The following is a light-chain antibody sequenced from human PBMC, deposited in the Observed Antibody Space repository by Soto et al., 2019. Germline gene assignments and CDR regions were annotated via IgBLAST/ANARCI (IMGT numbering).Light chain of an antibody. J-gene: IGKJ1*01. CDR1: QSISSY. CDR3: QQSYSTPPWT. V-gene: IGKV1-39*01. Sequence: DLQMTQSPSSLSASVGDRVTITCRASQSISSYLNWYQQKPGKAPKLLIYDASSLQSGVPSRFSGRGSGTDFTLTISSLQPEDFATYYCQQSYSTPPWTFGQGTKVEIK. CDR2: DAS.